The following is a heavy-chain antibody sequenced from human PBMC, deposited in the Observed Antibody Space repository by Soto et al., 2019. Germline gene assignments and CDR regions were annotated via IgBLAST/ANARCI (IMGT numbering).Heavy chain of an antibody. CDR3: ARDPGIVGATFYYYGMDV. J-gene: IGHJ6*02. CDR1: GFTFSSYS. V-gene: IGHV3-21*01. D-gene: IGHD1-26*01. Sequence: GSLRLSCAASGFTFSSYSMNWVRQAPGKGLEWVSSISSSSSYIYYADSVKGRFTISRDNAKNSLYLQMNSLRAEDTAVYYCARDPGIVGATFYYYGMDVWGQGTTVTVSS. CDR2: ISSSSSYI.